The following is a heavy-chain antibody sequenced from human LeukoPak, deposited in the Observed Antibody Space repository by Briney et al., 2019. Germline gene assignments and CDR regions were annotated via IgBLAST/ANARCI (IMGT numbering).Heavy chain of an antibody. CDR1: GFTFSSYA. Sequence: GGSLRLSCAASGFTFSSYAMSWVRQAPGKGLEWVSAISGSGGSTYYADCVKGRFTISRDNSKNTLYLQMNSLRAEDTAVYYCAKDPIGYCSSTSCTPYYFDYWGQGTLVTVSS. V-gene: IGHV3-23*01. CDR3: AKDPIGYCSSTSCTPYYFDY. J-gene: IGHJ4*02. CDR2: ISGSGGST. D-gene: IGHD2-2*03.